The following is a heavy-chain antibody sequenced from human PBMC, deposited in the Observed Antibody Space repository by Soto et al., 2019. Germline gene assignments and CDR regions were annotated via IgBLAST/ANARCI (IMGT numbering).Heavy chain of an antibody. CDR1: AGTISRYY. J-gene: IGHJ5*02. Sequence: PSEDLSVTGTGSAGTISRYYWSLCRLPQGKGLEWIGYIYYSGSTNYNPSLKSRVTISVDTSKNQFSLKLSSVTAADTAVYYCARAKAPLYSSSWYWFDPWGQGTLVTVS. V-gene: IGHV4-59*08. CDR2: IYYSGST. CDR3: ARAKAPLYSSSWYWFDP. D-gene: IGHD6-13*01.